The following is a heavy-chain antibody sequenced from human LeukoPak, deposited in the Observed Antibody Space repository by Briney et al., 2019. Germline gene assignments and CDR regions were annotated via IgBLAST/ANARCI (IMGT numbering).Heavy chain of an antibody. CDR3: AKDWDYGDYEDVDDAFDI. CDR1: GFTFSSYS. Sequence: PGGSLRLSCAASGFTFSSYSMNWVRQAPGKGLEWVAFIRYDGSNKYYADSVKGRFTISRDNSKNTLYLQMNSLRAEDTAVYYCAKDWDYGDYEDVDDAFDIWGQGTMVTVFS. D-gene: IGHD4-17*01. J-gene: IGHJ3*02. CDR2: IRYDGSNK. V-gene: IGHV3-30*02.